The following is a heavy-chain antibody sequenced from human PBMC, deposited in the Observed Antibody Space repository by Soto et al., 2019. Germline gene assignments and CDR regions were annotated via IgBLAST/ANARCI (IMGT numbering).Heavy chain of an antibody. J-gene: IGHJ6*02. Sequence: ASVKVSCKASGYTFPNHDINWVRQAPGQGLEWMGWINSNSGNTGNAQKFQGRVSLTANSSINTAYMELSSLKSEDTAVYSCARGGPTMVRGVTFIGFFFQYGMDVWGQGTTVTVSS. CDR1: GYTFPNHD. CDR3: ARGGPTMVRGVTFIGFFFQYGMDV. D-gene: IGHD3-10*01. V-gene: IGHV1-8*01. CDR2: INSNSGNT.